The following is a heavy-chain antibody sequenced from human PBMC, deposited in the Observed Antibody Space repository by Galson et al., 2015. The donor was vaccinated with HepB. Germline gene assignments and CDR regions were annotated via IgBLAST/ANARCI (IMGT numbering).Heavy chain of an antibody. CDR3: AKEDYDLLTGYRYYNDGMDV. CDR2: INGDGSIR. Sequence: SLRLSCAVSGSTFRDYWINWVRQAPGKGLVWVSRINGDGSIRNYADAVKGRFTISRDNAKNTLYLQMSSLTAEDTAVYYCAKEDYDLLTGYRYYNDGMDVWGQGTTVTVAS. D-gene: IGHD3-9*01. V-gene: IGHV3-74*01. CDR1: GSTFRDYW. J-gene: IGHJ6*02.